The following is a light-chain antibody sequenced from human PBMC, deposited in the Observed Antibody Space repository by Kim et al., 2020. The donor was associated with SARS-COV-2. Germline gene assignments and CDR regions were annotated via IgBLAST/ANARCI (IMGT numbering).Light chain of an antibody. J-gene: IGLJ3*02. V-gene: IGLV3-25*03. CDR2: GDS. CDR1: VLTNQF. Sequence: VCPGQTARIACSGDVLTNQFAYWYQRKADQAPVLVIYGDSERPSGVPERFSGASSGITVTLTISGVQGEDEADYYCQSADNNGIRVFDGGTQLTVL. CDR3: QSADNNGIRV.